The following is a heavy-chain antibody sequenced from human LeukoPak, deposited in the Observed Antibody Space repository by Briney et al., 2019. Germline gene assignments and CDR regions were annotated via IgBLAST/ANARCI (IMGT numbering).Heavy chain of an antibody. CDR1: LDCPFSNSAA. CDR2: TYYRVKRSN. CDR3: ARDGYSSGWYQRSHPSNWFDP. V-gene: IGHV6-1*01. J-gene: IGHJ5*02. Sequence: SQTLSLTRAISLDCPFSNSAAWNWIRQSPTRGLESLGWTYYRVKRSNDYAVCVERRITDKLDTSKTQFSLQLNSVTPEDTAVYYCARDGYSSGWYQRSHPSNWFDPWGQGTLVTVSS. D-gene: IGHD6-19*01.